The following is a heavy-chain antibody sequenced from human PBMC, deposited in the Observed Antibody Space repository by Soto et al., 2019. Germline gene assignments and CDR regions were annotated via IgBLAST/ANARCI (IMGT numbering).Heavy chain of an antibody. CDR3: TRAESPNIAYFFDY. CDR2: IRREVYGGAT. J-gene: IGHJ4*02. V-gene: IGHV3-49*04. CDR1: GFSLGDYG. Sequence: PGGSLRLSCTASGFSLGDYGVSWVRQAPGKGLEWVGFIRREVYGGATECAASMKGRFTISRDDSKNIAYLQMNSLKTEDSAVYYCTRAESPNIAYFFDYWGQGTLVTVSS.